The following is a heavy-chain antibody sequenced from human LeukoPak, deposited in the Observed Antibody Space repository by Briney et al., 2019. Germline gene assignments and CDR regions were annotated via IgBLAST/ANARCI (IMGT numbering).Heavy chain of an antibody. CDR3: ARKLGYCSSTSCGGGMDV. V-gene: IGHV1-69*13. J-gene: IGHJ6*02. D-gene: IGHD2-2*01. CDR1: GGTFSSYA. Sequence: SVKVSCKASGGTFSSYAISWVRQAPGQGLEWMGGIIPIFGTANYAQKFQGRVTITADESTSTAYMELSSLRSEDTAVYYCARKLGYCSSTSCGGGMDVWGQGTTVTVSS. CDR2: IIPIFGTA.